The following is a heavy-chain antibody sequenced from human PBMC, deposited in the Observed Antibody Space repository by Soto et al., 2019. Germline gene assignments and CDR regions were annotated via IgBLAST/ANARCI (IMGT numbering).Heavy chain of an antibody. CDR2: INPSGGCT. D-gene: IGHD2-15*01. CDR1: GYTFTSYY. J-gene: IGHJ3*02. V-gene: IGHV1-46*01. CDR3: ARGGYCSGGSCPTRGAFDI. Sequence: QVQLVQSGAEVKKPGASVKVSCKASGYTFTSYYMHWVRQAPGQGLEWRGIINPSGGCTSYAQKFQGRVTMTRGTSTSTVYMELSSLRSEDTAVYYCARGGYCSGGSCPTRGAFDIWGQGTMVTVSS.